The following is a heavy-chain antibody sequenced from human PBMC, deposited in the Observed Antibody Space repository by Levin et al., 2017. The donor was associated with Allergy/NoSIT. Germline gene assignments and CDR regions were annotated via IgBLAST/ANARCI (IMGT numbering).Heavy chain of an antibody. J-gene: IGHJ4*02. CDR3: AKDLRLAAGFDY. CDR2: ISYDGSNK. D-gene: IGHD6-13*01. V-gene: IGHV3-30*18. Sequence: GGSLRLSCAASGFTFSSYGMHWVRQAPGKGLEWVAVISYDGSNKYYADSVKGRFTISRDNSKNTLYLQMNSLRAEDTAVYYCAKDLRLAAGFDYWGQGTLVTVSS. CDR1: GFTFSSYG.